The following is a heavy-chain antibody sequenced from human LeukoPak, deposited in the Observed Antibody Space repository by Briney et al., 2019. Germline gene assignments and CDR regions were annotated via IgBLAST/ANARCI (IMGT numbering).Heavy chain of an antibody. CDR1: GFTFSSYG. V-gene: IGHV3-48*04. J-gene: IGHJ4*02. CDR3: ARDLDYGSGKGYEDY. CDR2: ISSSGSTV. Sequence: GGSLRLSCAASGFTFSSYGMSWIRQAPGKGLEWVSYISSSGSTVYYADSVKGRFTISRDNAKNSLYLQMNSLRAEDTAVYYCARDLDYGSGKGYEDYWGQGTLVTVSS. D-gene: IGHD3-10*01.